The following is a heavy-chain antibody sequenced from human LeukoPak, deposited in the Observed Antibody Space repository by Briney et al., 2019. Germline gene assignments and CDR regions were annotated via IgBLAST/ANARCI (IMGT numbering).Heavy chain of an antibody. CDR2: ISAYNGNT. CDR3: ARDPYNYDSSGYYQGAFDI. J-gene: IGHJ3*02. D-gene: IGHD3-22*01. CDR1: GYTFTXYD. Sequence: AXVKVSCKASGYTFTXYDINWVRQAPGQGLEWMGWISAYNGNTNYAQKLQGRVTMTTDTSTSTAYMELRSLRSDDTAVYYCARDPYNYDSSGYYQGAFDIWGQGTMVTVSS. V-gene: IGHV1-18*01.